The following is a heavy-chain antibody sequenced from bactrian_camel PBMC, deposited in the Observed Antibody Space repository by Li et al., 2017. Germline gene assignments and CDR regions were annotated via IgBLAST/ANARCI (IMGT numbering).Heavy chain of an antibody. CDR3: AAGTSTGFPFRESAYPY. CDR1: GYTYCSRD. V-gene: IGHV3S55*01. J-gene: IGHJ4*01. CDR2: IDNVGRK. Sequence: HVQLVESGGGSVQAGGSLRLSCAASGYTYCSRDISWYRQAPGLEREFVSSIDNVGRKNYADSVKGRFTISRGFADNTVYLQMNSLKPEDTAVYYCAAGTSTGFPFRESAYPYWGQGTQVTVS. D-gene: IGHD5*01.